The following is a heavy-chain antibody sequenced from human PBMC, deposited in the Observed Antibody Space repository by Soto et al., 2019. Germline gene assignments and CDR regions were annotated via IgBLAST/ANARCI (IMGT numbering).Heavy chain of an antibody. CDR3: TIVRVADSALDH. CDR1: ADTFTTYD. CDR2: MSYDGSDT. Sequence: SCKASADTFTTYDINWVRQTPGKGLEWVAFMSYDGSDTFYADSVKGRFTISRDNSKNTLFLHMSNMRAEDTAMYYCTIVRVADSALDHWGQGTLVTGSS. D-gene: IGHD3-10*02. V-gene: IGHV3-30*08. J-gene: IGHJ4*02.